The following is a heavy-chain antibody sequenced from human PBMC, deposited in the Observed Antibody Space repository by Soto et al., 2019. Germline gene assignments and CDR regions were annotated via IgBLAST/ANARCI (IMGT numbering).Heavy chain of an antibody. D-gene: IGHD3-10*01. CDR1: GFTFSSYA. CDR3: AKDEDMEYYGSGSYYPFDY. Sequence: SLRLSCAASGFTFSSYAMSWVRQAPGKGLEWVSAISGSGGSTYYADSVKGRFTISRDNSKNTLYLQMNSLRAEDTAVYYCAKDEDMEYYGSGSYYPFDYWGQGTLVTVSS. J-gene: IGHJ4*02. CDR2: ISGSGGST. V-gene: IGHV3-23*01.